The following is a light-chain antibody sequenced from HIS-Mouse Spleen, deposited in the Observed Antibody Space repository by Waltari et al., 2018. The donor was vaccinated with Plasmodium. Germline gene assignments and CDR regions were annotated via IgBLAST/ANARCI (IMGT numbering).Light chain of an antibody. CDR3: QQSYSTWT. J-gene: IGKJ1*01. CDR2: AAS. V-gene: IGKV1-39*01. CDR1: QSISSY. Sequence: DIQMTQSPSSLSASVGDRVTLTCRASQSISSYLNWYQQKPGKAPKLLIYAASSLQSGVPSRFSGGGSGTDFSLTISSLQPEDFATYDCQQSYSTWTFGQGTKVEI.